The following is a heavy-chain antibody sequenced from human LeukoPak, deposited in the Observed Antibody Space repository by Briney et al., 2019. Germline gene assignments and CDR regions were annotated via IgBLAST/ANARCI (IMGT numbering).Heavy chain of an antibody. V-gene: IGHV4-59*01. D-gene: IGHD1-26*01. CDR1: GGSISTYY. CDR2: IYYSGST. Sequence: SETLSLTCTVSGGSISTYYWNWIRQPPGKGLEWIGNIYYSGSTNYNPSLQSRVIISLDTSKNRFSLNLSSVTAADTAVYFCARADSSGSFRNWFDPWGQGTLVTVAS. J-gene: IGHJ5*02. CDR3: ARADSSGSFRNWFDP.